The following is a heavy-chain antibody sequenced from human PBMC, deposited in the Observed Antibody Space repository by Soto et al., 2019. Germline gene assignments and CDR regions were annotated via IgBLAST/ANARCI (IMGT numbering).Heavy chain of an antibody. CDR3: ARGNSSRYFYDYYYYMDV. Sequence: ASVKVSCKASGYTFTIYDINWVLQATGQGLEWMGWMNPNSGNTGYAQKFQGRVTMTRNTSISTAYMELSSLRSEDTAVYYCARGNSSRYFYDYYYYMDVWGKGTTVTVSS. D-gene: IGHD1-1*01. CDR1: GYTFTIYD. J-gene: IGHJ6*03. CDR2: MNPNSGNT. V-gene: IGHV1-8*01.